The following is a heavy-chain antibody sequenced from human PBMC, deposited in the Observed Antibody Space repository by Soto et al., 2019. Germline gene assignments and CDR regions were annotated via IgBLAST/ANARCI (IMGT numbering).Heavy chain of an antibody. CDR1: GGSFSGYS. Sequence: KSSETLSLTCAVCGGSFSGYSWTWLRQPPGKGLEWIGEINHSGTTDYNPALKSRVTMSADTSKNQFSLRMTSVTAADTAVYYCARARFDSWSHIYYGLDVWGQGTTVTVSS. D-gene: IGHD3-3*01. CDR3: ARARFDSWSHIYYGLDV. V-gene: IGHV4-34*01. CDR2: INHSGTT. J-gene: IGHJ6*02.